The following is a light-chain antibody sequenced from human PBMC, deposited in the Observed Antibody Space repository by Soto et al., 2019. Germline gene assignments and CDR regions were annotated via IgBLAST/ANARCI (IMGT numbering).Light chain of an antibody. Sequence: EILMTQSPATLSVSPGERATLSCRASQRVSSNLAWYQQQPGQAPRLLIYGASTRATGIPARFSVSGSGTEFTLTIRSLHAEDFAVSYCQPDNNWPFTCGPGTKVDIK. CDR2: GAS. V-gene: IGKV3-15*01. CDR1: QRVSSN. CDR3: QPDNNWPFT. J-gene: IGKJ3*01.